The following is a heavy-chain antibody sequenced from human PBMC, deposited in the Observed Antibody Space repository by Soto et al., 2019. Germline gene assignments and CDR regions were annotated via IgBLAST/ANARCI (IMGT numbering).Heavy chain of an antibody. J-gene: IGHJ4*02. Sequence: QVQLVESGGGVVQPGRSLTLSCAASEFTFSSYGIHWVRQAPGKGLEWVALISYDGSKKQYADSVKGRFTISRDNSKNTLHLQMNSLRSEDTAVYYCAKDTYYHDTTGYYVFDYWGQGTLVTVSS. CDR2: ISYDGSKK. D-gene: IGHD3-22*01. V-gene: IGHV3-30*18. CDR3: AKDTYYHDTTGYYVFDY. CDR1: EFTFSSYG.